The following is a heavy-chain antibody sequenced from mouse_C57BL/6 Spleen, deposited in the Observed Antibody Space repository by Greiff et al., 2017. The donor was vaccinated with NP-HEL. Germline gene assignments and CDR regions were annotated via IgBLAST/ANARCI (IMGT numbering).Heavy chain of an antibody. J-gene: IGHJ2*01. CDR1: GYAFSSSW. V-gene: IGHV1-82*01. CDR3: ARTSSAACDY. Sequence: QVQLQQSGPELVKPGASVKISCKASGYAFSSSWMNWVKQRPGKGLEWIGRIYPGDGDTNYNGKFKGKATLTADKSSSTAYMQLSSLTSEDSAVYVCARTSSAACDYWGQGTTLTVSS. D-gene: IGHD3-2*02. CDR2: IYPGDGDT.